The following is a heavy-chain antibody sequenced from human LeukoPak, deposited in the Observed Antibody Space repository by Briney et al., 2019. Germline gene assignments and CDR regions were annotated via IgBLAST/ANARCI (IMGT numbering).Heavy chain of an antibody. V-gene: IGHV1-46*01. Sequence: ASVKVSCKASGYTFTSYYMHWVRQAPGQGLEWMGIINPSGGSTSYAQKFQGRVTMTRDMSTSTVYMELSSLRSDDTAVYYCGKEQSGSYVHAFDPWGQGTVVTVSS. J-gene: IGHJ5*02. CDR1: GYTFTSYY. CDR2: INPSGGST. D-gene: IGHD3-3*01. CDR3: GKEQSGSYVHAFDP.